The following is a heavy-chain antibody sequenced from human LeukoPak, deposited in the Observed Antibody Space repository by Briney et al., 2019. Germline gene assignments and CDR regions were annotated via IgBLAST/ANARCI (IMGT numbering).Heavy chain of an antibody. D-gene: IGHD4-11*01. Sequence: GESLQISSHGSGHGFTSYWIGWVRPMPGKGGEWMGIIYPGDSDTRYSPSFQGQVTISADKSIRTAYLQWSSLKASDTAMYYCARHYSDHLDYWGQGTLVTVSS. J-gene: IGHJ4*02. CDR2: IYPGDSDT. CDR3: ARHYSDHLDY. V-gene: IGHV5-51*01. CDR1: GHGFTSYW.